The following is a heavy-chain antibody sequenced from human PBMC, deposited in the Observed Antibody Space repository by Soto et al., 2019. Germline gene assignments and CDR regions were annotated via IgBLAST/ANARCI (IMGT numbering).Heavy chain of an antibody. V-gene: IGHV3-48*02. CDR1: GFTFSSYS. CDR3: VRPEYSSSSYGMDV. J-gene: IGHJ6*02. D-gene: IGHD6-6*01. Sequence: GGSLRLSCAASGFTFSSYSMNWVRQAPGKGLEWVSYISSSSITIYYADSVKGRFTISRDNAKNSLYLQMNSLRDEDTAVYYCVRPEYSSSSYGMDVWGQGTTVTVSS. CDR2: ISSSSITI.